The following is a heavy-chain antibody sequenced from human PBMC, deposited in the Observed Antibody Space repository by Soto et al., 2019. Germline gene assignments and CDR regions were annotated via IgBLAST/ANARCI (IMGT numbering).Heavy chain of an antibody. CDR2: IIPIFNRP. Sequence: QVQLVQSGAEVKKPGSSVKVSCKASGGTFITYAISWVRQAPGQGLEWMGGIIPIFNRPNYAQKFQARLTIAADESSSTAYMELSSLRSEDTAVYYCARQLNWNYYYYGMDVWGQGTTVTVSS. V-gene: IGHV1-69*12. CDR3: ARQLNWNYYYYGMDV. J-gene: IGHJ6*02. CDR1: GGTFITYA. D-gene: IGHD1-1*01.